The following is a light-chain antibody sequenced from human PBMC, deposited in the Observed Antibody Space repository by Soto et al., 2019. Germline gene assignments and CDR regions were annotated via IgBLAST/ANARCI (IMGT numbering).Light chain of an antibody. CDR1: SSDVGSYNF. Sequence: QLVLTQPASVSGSPGQSITISCTGTSSDVGSYNFVSWYQQHPGKAPKITIYEVSKRSSGVSNRFSGSKSGNTASLTISGLQAEDEADYYCCSYAGRSTWVLGGGTQLTVL. J-gene: IGLJ3*02. V-gene: IGLV2-23*02. CDR3: CSYAGRSTWV. CDR2: EVS.